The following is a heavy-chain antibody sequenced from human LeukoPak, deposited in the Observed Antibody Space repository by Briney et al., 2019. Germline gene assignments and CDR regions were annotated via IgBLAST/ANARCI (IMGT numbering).Heavy chain of an antibody. J-gene: IGHJ4*02. CDR1: GFTFSSYA. CDR2: ISGSGGST. CDR3: AKDQEDYGSAEDY. Sequence: PGGSLRLSCAASGFTFSSYAMSWVRQAPGKGLEWVSAISGSGGSTYYADSVKGRFTISRDNSKNTLSLQMNSLRAEDTAVYYCAKDQEDYGSAEDYWGQGTLVTVSS. V-gene: IGHV3-23*01. D-gene: IGHD3-10*01.